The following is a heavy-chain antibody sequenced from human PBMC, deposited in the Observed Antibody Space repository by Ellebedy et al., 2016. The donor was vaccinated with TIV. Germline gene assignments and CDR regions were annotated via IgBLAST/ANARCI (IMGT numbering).Heavy chain of an antibody. CDR3: ARGRGVLGSSWYVLDY. CDR2: TSTSSNTI. Sequence: GESLKISXAASGFTLRSYRMNWVRQAPGKGLEWLSYTSTSSNTIYYADSVKGRFTISRDNAKNSLYLQMNSLRDEDTAVYYCARGRGVLGSSWYVLDYWGQGTLVTVSS. V-gene: IGHV3-48*02. J-gene: IGHJ4*02. D-gene: IGHD6-13*01. CDR1: GFTLRSYR.